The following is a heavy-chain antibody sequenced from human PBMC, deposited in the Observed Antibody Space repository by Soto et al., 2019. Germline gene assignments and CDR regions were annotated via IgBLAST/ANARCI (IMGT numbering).Heavy chain of an antibody. CDR2: IYTSGST. CDR3: ARVGYDSSCYYNYYFDY. D-gene: IGHD3-22*01. J-gene: IGHJ4*02. CDR1: GGSISSYY. Sequence: SETLTLTCTDSGGSISSYYWSWIRQPAGKGLEWIGRIYTSGSTNYNPSLKSRVTMSVDTSKNQFSLKLSSVTAADTAVYYCARVGYDSSCYYNYYFDYWGQGTLVTVSS. V-gene: IGHV4-4*07.